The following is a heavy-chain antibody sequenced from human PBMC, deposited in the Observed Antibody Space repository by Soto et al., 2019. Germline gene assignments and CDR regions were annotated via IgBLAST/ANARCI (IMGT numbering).Heavy chain of an antibody. CDR1: GDSVSRNITA. V-gene: IGHV6-1*01. CDR2: TYYRSKWYN. CDR3: AQTMVRGVIITSPSWYYGMDV. Sequence: SQTLSLTCDISGDSVSRNITAWSWIRQSPSRGLEWLGRTYYRSKWYNDYAVSVKSRITINPDTSKNQFSLQLNSVTPEDTAVYYCAQTMVRGVIITSPSWYYGMDVWGQGTTVTVSS. D-gene: IGHD3-10*01. J-gene: IGHJ6*02.